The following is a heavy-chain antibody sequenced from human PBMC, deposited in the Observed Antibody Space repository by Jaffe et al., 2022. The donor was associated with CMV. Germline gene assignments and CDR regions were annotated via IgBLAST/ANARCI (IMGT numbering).Heavy chain of an antibody. CDR3: ARSAHGELFVVPAAIREGGYYGMDV. Sequence: QVQLVQSGAEVKKPGSSVKVSCKASGGTFSSYAISWVRQAPGQGLEWMGGIIPIFGTANYAQKFQGRVTITADESTSTAYMELSSLRSEDTAVYYCARSAHGELFVVPAAIREGGYYGMDVWGQGTTVTVSS. J-gene: IGHJ6*02. D-gene: IGHD2-2*02. CDR2: IIPIFGTA. V-gene: IGHV1-69*01. CDR1: GGTFSSYA.